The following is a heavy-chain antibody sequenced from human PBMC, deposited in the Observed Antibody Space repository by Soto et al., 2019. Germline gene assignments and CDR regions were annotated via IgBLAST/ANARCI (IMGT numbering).Heavy chain of an antibody. CDR3: ARWLAAAGYYFDY. Sequence: SETLSLTCPVSGGSISSSSYYWGWIRQPPGKGLEWIGSIYYSGSTYYNPSLKSRVTISVDTSKNQFSLKLSSVTAADTAVYYCARWLAAAGYYFDYWGQGTLVTVSS. CDR1: GGSISSSSYY. J-gene: IGHJ4*02. V-gene: IGHV4-39*01. D-gene: IGHD6-13*01. CDR2: IYYSGST.